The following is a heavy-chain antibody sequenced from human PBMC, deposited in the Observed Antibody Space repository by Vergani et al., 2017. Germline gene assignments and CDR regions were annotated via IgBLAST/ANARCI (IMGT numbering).Heavy chain of an antibody. CDR3: AKGGQYQYDYYYYYYMDV. V-gene: IGHV3-30-3*01. CDR1: GFTFSSYA. Sequence: QVQLVESGGGVVQPGRSLRLSCAASGFTFSSYAMHWVRQAPGKGLEWVAVISYDGSNKYYADSVKGRFTISRDNSKNTLYLQMNSLRAEDTAVYYCAKGGQYQYDYYYYYYMDVWGKGTTVTVSS. D-gene: IGHD2-2*01. J-gene: IGHJ6*03. CDR2: ISYDGSNK.